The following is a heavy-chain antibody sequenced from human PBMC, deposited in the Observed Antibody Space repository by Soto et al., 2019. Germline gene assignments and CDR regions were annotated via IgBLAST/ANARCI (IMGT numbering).Heavy chain of an antibody. CDR1: GGTFSSHG. CDR2: IIPTFGTP. V-gene: IGHV1-69*06. Sequence: QVQLVQSGTVVQRRGSSVKVSCQASGGTFSSHGMAWVRQAPGQGLEWMGGIIPTFGTPTYAPKFQGRVTITADKSTNTAYMELSSLRSEDTGVYYCASERSPQYFDFWGQGTLITVSS. J-gene: IGHJ4*02. D-gene: IGHD1-26*01. CDR3: ASERSPQYFDF.